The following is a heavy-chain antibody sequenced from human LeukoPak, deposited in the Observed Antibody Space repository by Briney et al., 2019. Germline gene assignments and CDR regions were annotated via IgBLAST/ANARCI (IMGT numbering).Heavy chain of an antibody. CDR3: ANQGAPGGWDFDY. CDR2: ISSSGSSI. CDR1: GFTFSDYY. J-gene: IGHJ4*02. D-gene: IGHD1-26*01. Sequence: PGGSLRLSYAASGFTFSDYYMSWIRQAPGKGLEWVSYISSSGSSIYYADSVKGRFTISRDNAKNSLYLQMNSLRAEDTAVYYCANQGAPGGWDFDYWGQGTLVTVSS. V-gene: IGHV3-11*01.